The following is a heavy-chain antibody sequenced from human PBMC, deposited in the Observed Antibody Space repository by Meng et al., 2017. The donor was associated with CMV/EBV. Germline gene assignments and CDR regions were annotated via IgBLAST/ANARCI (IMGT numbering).Heavy chain of an antibody. CDR3: VRYYYDSSGYRFDY. J-gene: IGHJ4*02. Sequence: ASGFTFRSYGMHWVRQAPGKGLEWVAVISYDGSNKYYADSVKGRFTISRDNSKNTLYLQMNSLRAEDTAVYYCVRYYYDSSGYRFDYWGQGTLVTVSS. CDR2: ISYDGSNK. V-gene: IGHV3-30*03. CDR1: GFTFRSYG. D-gene: IGHD3-22*01.